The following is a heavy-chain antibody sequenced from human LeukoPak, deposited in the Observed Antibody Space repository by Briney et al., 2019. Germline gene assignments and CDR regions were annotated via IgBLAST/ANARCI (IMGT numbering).Heavy chain of an antibody. CDR1: GFSFSTYS. J-gene: IGHJ4*02. V-gene: IGHV3-48*01. CDR3: ARDFNHYFDY. CDR2: ISGTSLTI. Sequence: PGGSLRLSCAASGFSFSTYSLSWVRQAPGKGLEWVSYISGTSLTIYYADSVKGRFTISRDNAKNSVSLQMNRLRREDTAVYYCARDFNHYFDYWGQGALVTVSS.